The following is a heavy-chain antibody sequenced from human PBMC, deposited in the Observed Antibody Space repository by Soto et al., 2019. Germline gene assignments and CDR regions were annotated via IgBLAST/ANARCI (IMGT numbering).Heavy chain of an antibody. Sequence: ETLSLTCTVSGGSISSYYWSWIRQPPGKGLEWIGYIYYSGSTNYNPSLKSRVTISVDTSKNQFSLKLSSVTAADTAVYYCARVGYDFWSGYFGYGMDVWGQGTTVTVSS. CDR2: IYYSGST. CDR1: GGSISSYY. D-gene: IGHD3-3*01. V-gene: IGHV4-59*01. CDR3: ARVGYDFWSGYFGYGMDV. J-gene: IGHJ6*02.